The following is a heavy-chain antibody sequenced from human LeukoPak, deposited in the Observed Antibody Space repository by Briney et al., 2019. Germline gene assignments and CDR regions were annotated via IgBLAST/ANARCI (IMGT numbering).Heavy chain of an antibody. V-gene: IGHV1-69*01. CDR2: IIPIFGTA. J-gene: IGHJ6*03. Sequence: SVKVSCKASVGTFSSYAISWVRQAPGQGLEWMGGIIPIFGTANYAQKFQGRVTITADESTSTAYMELSSLRSEDTAVYYCARDLRGYCSGGSCYTDYYYYYYMDVCGKGTTVTVSS. CDR1: VGTFSSYA. CDR3: ARDLRGYCSGGSCYTDYYYYYYMDV. D-gene: IGHD2-15*01.